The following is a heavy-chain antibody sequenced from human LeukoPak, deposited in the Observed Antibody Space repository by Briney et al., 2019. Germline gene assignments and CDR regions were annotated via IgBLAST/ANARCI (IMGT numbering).Heavy chain of an antibody. J-gene: IGHJ4*02. CDR3: ARGLRSGSPDY. CDR2: IYYSGST. V-gene: IGHV4-59*12. CDR1: GGSISSYY. Sequence: PSETLSLTCTVSGGSISSYYWSWIRQPPGKGLEWIGYIYYSGSTNYNPSLKSRVTISVDTSKNQFSLKLSSVTAADTAVYYCARGLRSGSPDYWGQGTLVTVSS. D-gene: IGHD3-10*01.